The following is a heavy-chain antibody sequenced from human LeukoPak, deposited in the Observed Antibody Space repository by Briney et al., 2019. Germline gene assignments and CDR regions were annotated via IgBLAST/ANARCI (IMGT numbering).Heavy chain of an antibody. CDR3: ARPFSGGRYYYYMDV. CDR2: IYTSGST. D-gene: IGHD4-23*01. J-gene: IGHJ6*03. CDR1: GGSISSGSYY. V-gene: IGHV4-61*02. Sequence: SETLSLTCTVSGGSISSGSYYWSWIRQPAGKGLEWIGRIYTSGSTNYNPSLKSRVTISVDTSKNQFSLKLSSVTAADTAVYYCARPFSGGRYYYYMDVWGTGTTVTVPS.